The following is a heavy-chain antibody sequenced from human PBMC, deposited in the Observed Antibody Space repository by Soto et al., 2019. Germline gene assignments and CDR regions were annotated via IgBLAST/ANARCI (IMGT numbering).Heavy chain of an antibody. CDR3: ARDCGGGSCYPALGA. V-gene: IGHV3-53*01. J-gene: IGHJ5*02. CDR2: TYSGGST. D-gene: IGHD2-15*01. CDR1: GFVVSETY. Sequence: EVQVVESGGGLIQSGGSLRLSCAVSGFVVSETYMSWVRQAPGRGLQWVSFTYSGGSTYYADSVKGRFTISRDSSRNTLDLQMNSLTVEDTAVYYCARDCGGGSCYPALGAWGQGTLVTVSS.